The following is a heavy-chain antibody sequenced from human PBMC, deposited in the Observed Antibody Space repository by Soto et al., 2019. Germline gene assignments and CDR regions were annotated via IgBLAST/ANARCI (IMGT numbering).Heavy chain of an antibody. Sequence: GVSAEVSWEACGETLANSDGSGVRQATGQGLEWMGWMNPGSDDTGYAQKFQGRVTMTRDISIATAYMELNSLTSEDTAIYYCARMESFGPLNCFDPWGQGTLVPVSS. D-gene: IGHD1-1*01. CDR1: GETLANSD. CDR2: MNPGSDDT. CDR3: ARMESFGPLNCFDP. V-gene: IGHV1-8*02. J-gene: IGHJ5*02.